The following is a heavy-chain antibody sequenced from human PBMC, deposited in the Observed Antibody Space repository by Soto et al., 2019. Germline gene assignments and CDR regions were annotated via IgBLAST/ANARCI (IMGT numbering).Heavy chain of an antibody. V-gene: IGHV1-2*04. CDR2: VDAYSGDT. Sequence: QVQLVQSGAEVKKPGASVKVSCKASGYTFIDYYIHWVRQAPGQGLEWMGWVDAYSGDTNFAQKFHGWVTMNRDTSISIAYMERSRLRYNATAVCYCGRVRGTTGYTPFDFWGQGTLVTVSS. J-gene: IGHJ4*02. CDR3: GRVRGTTGYTPFDF. CDR1: GYTFIDYY. D-gene: IGHD3-9*01.